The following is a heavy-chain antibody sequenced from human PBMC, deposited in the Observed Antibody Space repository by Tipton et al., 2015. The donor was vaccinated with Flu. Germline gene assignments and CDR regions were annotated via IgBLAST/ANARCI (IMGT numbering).Heavy chain of an antibody. CDR1: GFTFSSYA. V-gene: IGHV3-23*01. Sequence: SLRLSCAASGFTFSSYAMSWVRQAPGKGLEWVSAISGSGGSTYYADSVKGRFTISRDNSKNTLYLQMNSLRAEDTAVYYCAKDRITIFGGVIKVRGWFDPWGQGTLVTVSS. CDR3: AKDRITIFGGVIKVRGWFDP. J-gene: IGHJ5*02. CDR2: ISGSGGST. D-gene: IGHD3-3*01.